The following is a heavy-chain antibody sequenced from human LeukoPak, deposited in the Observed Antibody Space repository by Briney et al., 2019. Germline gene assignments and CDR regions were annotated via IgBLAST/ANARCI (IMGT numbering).Heavy chain of an antibody. Sequence: PSETLSLTCAVYGGSFSGYYWSWIRQPPGKGLEWIGYIYYSGSTNYNPSLKSRVTISVDTSKNQFSLKLSSVTAADTAVYYCARGYYGDYFNWFDPWGQGTLVTVSS. CDR2: IYYSGST. V-gene: IGHV4-59*01. CDR1: GGSFSGYY. J-gene: IGHJ5*02. CDR3: ARGYYGDYFNWFDP. D-gene: IGHD4-17*01.